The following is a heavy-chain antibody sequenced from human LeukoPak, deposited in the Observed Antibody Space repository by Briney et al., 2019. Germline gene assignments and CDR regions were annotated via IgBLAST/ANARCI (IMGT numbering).Heavy chain of an antibody. CDR2: INHSGST. D-gene: IGHD6-19*01. Sequence: SETLSLTCAVYGGSFGGYYWSWIRQPPGKGLEWIGEINHSGSTNYNPSLKSRVTISVDTSKNQFSLKLSSVTAADTAAYYCARFTGYSSGWKIDYWGQGTLVTVSS. J-gene: IGHJ4*02. V-gene: IGHV4-34*01. CDR1: GGSFGGYY. CDR3: ARFTGYSSGWKIDY.